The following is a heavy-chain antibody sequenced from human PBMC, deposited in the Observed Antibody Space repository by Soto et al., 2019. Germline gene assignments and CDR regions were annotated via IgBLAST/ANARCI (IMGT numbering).Heavy chain of an antibody. J-gene: IGHJ4*02. Sequence: QVQLVQSGAEVKKPGASVKVSCKASGYTFTSYGISWVRQAPGQGLEWMGWISAYNGNTNYAQKLQGRVTMTTDTSTSTAEMELGSVGSEDRGGYCCARGSNDMDYWGEGTLVAVSS. V-gene: IGHV1-18*01. CDR2: ISAYNGNT. CDR1: GYTFTSYG. D-gene: IGHD1-1*01. CDR3: ARGSNDMDY.